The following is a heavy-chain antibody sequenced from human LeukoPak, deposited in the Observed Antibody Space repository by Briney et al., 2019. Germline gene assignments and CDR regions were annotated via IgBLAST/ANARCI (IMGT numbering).Heavy chain of an antibody. V-gene: IGHV3-30*02. CDR1: GFTFSSCG. D-gene: IGHD6-13*01. Sequence: GGSLRLSCAASGFTFSSCGMLWVRQAPGKGLEWVAFIRYDGSSQRSTDSVKGRFTIARDNSKNTVYLQMNTLRAQDTAVFYCAKRMDVAAGGSGAFDYWGQGSLVTVSS. J-gene: IGHJ4*02. CDR2: IRYDGSSQ. CDR3: AKRMDVAAGGSGAFDY.